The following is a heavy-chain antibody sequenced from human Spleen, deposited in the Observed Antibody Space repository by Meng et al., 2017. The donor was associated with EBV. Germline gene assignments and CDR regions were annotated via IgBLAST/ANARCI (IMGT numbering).Heavy chain of an antibody. CDR3: ASSPGEMATVLDF. Sequence: QVQLQESGPGLVKPSETLSLTCPVLADSFNDFTWSWVRQSPGRGLEWIGEVTHNGSTIYHPSLKSRVAISVDTSKKQFSLTLHSLTAADTGIYFCASSPGEMATVLDFWDPGTLVTVSS. V-gene: IGHV4-34*09. J-gene: IGHJ4*02. D-gene: IGHD5-24*01. CDR1: ADSFNDFT. CDR2: VTHNGST.